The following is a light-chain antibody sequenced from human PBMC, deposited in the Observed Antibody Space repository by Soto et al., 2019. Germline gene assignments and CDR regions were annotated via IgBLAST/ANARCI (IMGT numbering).Light chain of an antibody. J-gene: IGKJ5*01. Sequence: DIQMTQSPSTLSASVGDRVTITCRASQGISPWLAWYQQKPGKAPKLLIYQASSLESGVPSRFSGSVSGTEFTLTISSLQPDDFATYYCQQYSSYVWTFGQGTRLEIK. V-gene: IGKV1-5*03. CDR1: QGISPW. CDR2: QAS. CDR3: QQYSSYVWT.